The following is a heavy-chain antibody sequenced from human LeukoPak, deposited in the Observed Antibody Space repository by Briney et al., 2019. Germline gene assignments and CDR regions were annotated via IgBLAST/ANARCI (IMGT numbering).Heavy chain of an antibody. J-gene: IGHJ4*02. CDR1: GGSISSNNYY. V-gene: IGHV3-23*01. Sequence: EALSLTCTVSGGSISSNNYYWGWIRQPPGKGLEWVSAISGSGGSTYYADSVKGRFTISRDNSKNTLYLQMNSLRAEDTAVYYCAKVGPGGATDYWGQGTLVTVSS. D-gene: IGHD3-16*01. CDR3: AKVGPGGATDY. CDR2: ISGSGGST.